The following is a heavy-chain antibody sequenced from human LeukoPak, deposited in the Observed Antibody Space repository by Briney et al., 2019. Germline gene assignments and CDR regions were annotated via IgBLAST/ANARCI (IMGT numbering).Heavy chain of an antibody. Sequence: GGSLRLSCAASGFTFTSFAMSWVRQAPGTGLEWVSGISGSGGDTYYADSVKGRFTISRDNSKNTLSLQMNSLRAEDTAVYYCAKHTLGYCSSTSCYVGVALDIWGQGTMVTVSS. CDR3: AKHTLGYCSSTSCYVGVALDI. V-gene: IGHV3-23*01. CDR1: GFTFTSFA. D-gene: IGHD2-2*01. CDR2: ISGSGGDT. J-gene: IGHJ3*02.